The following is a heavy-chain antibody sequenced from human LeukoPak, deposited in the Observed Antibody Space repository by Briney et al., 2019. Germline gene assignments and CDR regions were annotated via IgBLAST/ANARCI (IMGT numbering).Heavy chain of an antibody. J-gene: IGHJ4*02. Sequence: GSLRLSCAASGFTVSSNYMSWVRQAPGKGLEWVSSIYIGGSTYYADSVKGRFTISRDNPNNTLYLQMHSLRAEDMAVYYCAREISRFGIWGQGTLVTVSS. CDR1: GFTVSSNY. CDR2: IYIGGST. CDR3: AREISRFGI. V-gene: IGHV3-66*01. D-gene: IGHD3-16*01.